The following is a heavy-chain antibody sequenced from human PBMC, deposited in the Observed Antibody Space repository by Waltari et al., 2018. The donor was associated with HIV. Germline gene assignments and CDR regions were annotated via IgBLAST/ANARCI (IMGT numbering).Heavy chain of an antibody. Sequence: QVQLVQSGAEVKRPGASVKVSCKVSGYTLTELSMPWVRQAPGKGLEWMGSCDPEDGETIYEQKFQGRVTMTEDTSTDTAYMDLSSLRSEDTAVYYCATGFGMITFGGVIRNFDYWGQGTLVTVSS. V-gene: IGHV1-24*01. D-gene: IGHD3-16*02. CDR3: ATGFGMITFGGVIRNFDY. J-gene: IGHJ4*02. CDR1: GYTLTELS. CDR2: CDPEDGET.